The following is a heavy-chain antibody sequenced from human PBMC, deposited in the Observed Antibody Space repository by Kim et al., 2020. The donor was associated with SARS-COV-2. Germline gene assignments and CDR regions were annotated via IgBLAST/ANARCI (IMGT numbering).Heavy chain of an antibody. Sequence: SETLSLTCTVSGGSINSYYWSWIRQPPGEGLEWIGYIYNSGTTHYNPSLKSRVTITVDTSNSHFPQKLSSVTAADEAVYYCARRALSNGVCSFDYCGKGT. V-gene: IGHV4-59*08. J-gene: IGHJ4*02. D-gene: IGHD2-8*01. CDR1: GGSINSYY. CDR2: IYNSGTT. CDR3: ARRALSNGVCSFDY.